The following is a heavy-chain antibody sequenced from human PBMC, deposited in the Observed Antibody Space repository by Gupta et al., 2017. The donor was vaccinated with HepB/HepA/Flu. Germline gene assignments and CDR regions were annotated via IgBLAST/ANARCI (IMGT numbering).Heavy chain of an antibody. CDR3: ARDRQRYCSSTSCYTRGGFDY. J-gene: IGHJ4*02. V-gene: IGHV1-2*02. Sequence: QVQLVQSGAEVKKPGASVKVSCKASGYTFTGYYMHWVRQAPGQGLEWMGWINPNSGGTNYAQKFQGRVTRTRDTSISTAYMELSRLRSDDTAVYYCARDRQRYCSSTSCYTRGGFDYWGQGTLVTVSS. CDR1: GYTFTGYY. CDR2: INPNSGGT. D-gene: IGHD2-2*02.